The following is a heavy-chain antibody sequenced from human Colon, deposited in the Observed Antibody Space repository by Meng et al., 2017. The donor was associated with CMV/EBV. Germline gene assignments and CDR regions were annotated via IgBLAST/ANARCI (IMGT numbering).Heavy chain of an antibody. CDR1: GFPLNSHG. D-gene: IGHD6-19*01. V-gene: IGHV3-21*01. Sequence: GGSLRLSCAVSGFPLNSHGMHWVRQAPGKGLEWVSSISSGLSHIYYADSVKGRFPISRDDAKNSLFLQMNSLRDEDTAVYYCEGSRGWSRPPEFWGQGTLVTVSS. CDR3: EGSRGWSRPPEF. J-gene: IGHJ1*01. CDR2: ISSGLSHI.